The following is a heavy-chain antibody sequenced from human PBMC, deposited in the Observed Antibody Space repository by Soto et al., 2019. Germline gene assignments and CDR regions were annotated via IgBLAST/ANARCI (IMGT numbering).Heavy chain of an antibody. Sequence: SGPTLVNPTQTLTLTCTFSGFSLSSKGMRVSWIRQPPGKALEWLARIDWDDDKFYSPSLRTRLTISKDTSKNQVVLTMTNVDPKETATYYCERYQGRFTVATYLFDYWGQGTLVTVSS. CDR3: ERYQGRFTVATYLFDY. D-gene: IGHD4-17*01. CDR2: IDWDDDK. CDR1: GFSLSSKGMR. V-gene: IGHV2-70*04. J-gene: IGHJ4*02.